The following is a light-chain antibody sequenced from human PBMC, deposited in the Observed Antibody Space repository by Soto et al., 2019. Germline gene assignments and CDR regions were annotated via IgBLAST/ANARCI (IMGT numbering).Light chain of an antibody. J-gene: IGLJ1*01. CDR2: EVS. CDR3: CSYTSTSTHV. V-gene: IGLV2-14*01. CDR1: SSHVGGYNY. Sequence: QSALTQPASVSGCPGQSSTISCTGTSSHVGGYNYVSWYQHHPGKAPKLIIYEVSYRPSWVSNRFSGSKSGNTASLTISGLQADDEADYYCCSYTSTSTHVFGTGTKVTVL.